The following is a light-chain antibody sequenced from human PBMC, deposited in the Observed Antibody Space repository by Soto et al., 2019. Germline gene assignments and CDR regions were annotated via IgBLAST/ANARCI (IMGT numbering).Light chain of an antibody. V-gene: IGKV3-11*01. J-gene: IGKJ4*01. CDR3: QQRSNWPLT. CDR2: DAS. CDR1: QSVSSY. Sequence: IVMTQSPATLPVSPGERATLSCRASQSVSSYLAWYQQKPGQAPRLLIYDASNRATGIPARFSGSGSGTDFTLTISSLEPADFAVYYCQQRSNWPLTFGGGTKVDIK.